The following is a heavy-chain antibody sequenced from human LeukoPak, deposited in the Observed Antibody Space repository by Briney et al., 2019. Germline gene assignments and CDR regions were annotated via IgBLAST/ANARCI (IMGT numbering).Heavy chain of an antibody. CDR3: ARDQASPASAVDY. CDR1: GGTFSSYA. J-gene: IGHJ4*02. V-gene: IGHV1-46*01. CDR2: INPSGGST. Sequence: GSSVKVSCKASGGTFSSYAFSWVRQAPGQGLEWMGIINPSGGSTSYAQKFQGRVTMTRDMSTSTVYMELSSLRSEDTAVYYCARDQASPASAVDYWGQGTLVTVSS. D-gene: IGHD6-6*01.